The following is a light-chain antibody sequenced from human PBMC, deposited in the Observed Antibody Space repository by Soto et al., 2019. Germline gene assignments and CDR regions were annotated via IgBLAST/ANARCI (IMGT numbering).Light chain of an antibody. J-gene: IGLJ1*01. CDR2: EVN. V-gene: IGLV2-23*02. CDR3: CSYAGSSPYV. Sequence: QSVLTQPASVSGSPGQSITISCTGTSSDVGSYNLVSWYQQHPGKAPKLMIYEVNKRPSGVSNRFSGSKSGNTASLTISGLQAEDEADYYCCSYAGSSPYVFGTGTKVTVL. CDR1: SSDVGSYNL.